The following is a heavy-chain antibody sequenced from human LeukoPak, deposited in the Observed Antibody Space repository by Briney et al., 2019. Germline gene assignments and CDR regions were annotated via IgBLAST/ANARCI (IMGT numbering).Heavy chain of an antibody. V-gene: IGHV4-59*08. CDR2: IYYSGST. D-gene: IGHD6-19*01. Sequence: SETLSLTCTVSGGSISSYYWSWIRQPPGKGLEWIGYIYYSGSTNYNPSLKSRVTISVDTSKNQFSLKLSSVTAADTAVYYCAGSIAVAGFPFDYWGQGTLVTVSS. CDR1: GGSISSYY. CDR3: AGSIAVAGFPFDY. J-gene: IGHJ4*02.